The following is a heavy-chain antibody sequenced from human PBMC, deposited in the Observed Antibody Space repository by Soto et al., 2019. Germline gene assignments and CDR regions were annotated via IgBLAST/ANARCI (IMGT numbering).Heavy chain of an antibody. V-gene: IGHV3-21*01. D-gene: IGHD3-22*01. CDR1: GFTFSSYS. J-gene: IGHJ4*02. Sequence: GGSLRLSCAASGFTFSSYSMNWVRQAPGKGLEWVSSISSSSSYIYYADSVKGRFTISRDNAKNSLYLQMNSLRAEDTAVYYCARDGPAYYYDSSPVDYWGQGTLVTSPQ. CDR2: ISSSSSYI. CDR3: ARDGPAYYYDSSPVDY.